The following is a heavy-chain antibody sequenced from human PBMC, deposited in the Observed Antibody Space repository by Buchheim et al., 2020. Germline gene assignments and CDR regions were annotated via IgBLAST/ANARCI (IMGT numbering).Heavy chain of an antibody. Sequence: QVQLQQSGPGLVKPSETLSLTCTVSGGSISSYYWSWIRQPPGKGLGWIGYISNSGSTNYNPSLKSRVTISVDASTNQFSLKLSSVTAADTAVYYCARGGDAVAGHFDDWGQGTL. D-gene: IGHD6-19*01. J-gene: IGHJ4*02. CDR3: ARGGDAVAGHFDD. V-gene: IGHV4-59*01. CDR2: ISNSGST. CDR1: GGSISSYY.